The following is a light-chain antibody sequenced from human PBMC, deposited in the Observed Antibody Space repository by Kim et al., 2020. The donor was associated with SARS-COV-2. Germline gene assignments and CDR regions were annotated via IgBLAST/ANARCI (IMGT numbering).Light chain of an antibody. Sequence: NFMLTQPHSVSESPVKTVTISCTRSSGSIASNYVQWYQQRPGSSPTTVIYEDYQRPSGVPDRFSGSIDSSSNSASLTISGLKTEDEADYYCQSYDSSTRVFGRKTKLTVL. V-gene: IGLV6-57*01. CDR1: SGSIASNY. J-gene: IGLJ3*02. CDR3: QSYDSSTRV. CDR2: EDY.